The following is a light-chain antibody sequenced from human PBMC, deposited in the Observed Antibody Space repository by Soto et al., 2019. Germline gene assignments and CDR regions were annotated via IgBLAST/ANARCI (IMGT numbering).Light chain of an antibody. V-gene: IGKV3-11*01. Sequence: EIVLTQSPATLSLSPGERATLSCRASQSINNYLAWYQQKPGQAPRLLIYDASKRATGIPARFSGSGSGTDFSLTISSLEPEDFAVYYCQPRSSPTFGQGTRLEIK. J-gene: IGKJ5*01. CDR3: QPRSSPT. CDR1: QSINNY. CDR2: DAS.